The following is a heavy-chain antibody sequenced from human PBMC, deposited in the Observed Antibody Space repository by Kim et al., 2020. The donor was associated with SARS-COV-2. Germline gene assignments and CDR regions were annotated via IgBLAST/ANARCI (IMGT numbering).Heavy chain of an antibody. CDR1: GFTVSSNY. J-gene: IGHJ3*02. CDR3: ASRVVTAISGGAFDI. D-gene: IGHD2-21*02. CDR2: IYSGGST. Sequence: GGSLRVSCAASGFTVSSNYMSWVRQAPGKGLEWVSVIYSGGSTYYADSVKGRFTISRDNSKNTLYLQMNSLRAEDTAVYYCASRVVTAISGGAFDIWGQGTMVTVSS. V-gene: IGHV3-53*01.